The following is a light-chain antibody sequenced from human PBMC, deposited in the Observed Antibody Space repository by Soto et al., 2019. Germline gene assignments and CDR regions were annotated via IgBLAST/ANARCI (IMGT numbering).Light chain of an antibody. CDR1: QSVSSS. Sequence: EIVMTQSPATLYVSQVERSTLSFSASQSVSSSVAWYQQKPGQAPRLLIYDASNRATGIPARFSGSGSGTDFTLTISSLEPEDFATYYCQQYNSYSGLTFGQGTKVDIK. CDR3: QQYNSYSGLT. J-gene: IGKJ4*01. V-gene: IGKV3D-15*01. CDR2: DAS.